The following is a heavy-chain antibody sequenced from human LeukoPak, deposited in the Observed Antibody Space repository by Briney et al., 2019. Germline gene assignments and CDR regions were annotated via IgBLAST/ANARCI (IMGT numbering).Heavy chain of an antibody. CDR3: ARAVGGSRLDY. CDR2: INHSGST. D-gene: IGHD1-26*01. CDR1: GGSFSGYY. J-gene: IGHJ4*02. V-gene: IGHV4-34*01. Sequence: SETLSLTCAVYGGSFSGYYWSWIRQPPGKGLEWIGEINHSGSTYYNPSLKSRVTISVDTSKNQFSLKLSSVTAADTAVYYCARAVGGSRLDYWGQGTLVTVSS.